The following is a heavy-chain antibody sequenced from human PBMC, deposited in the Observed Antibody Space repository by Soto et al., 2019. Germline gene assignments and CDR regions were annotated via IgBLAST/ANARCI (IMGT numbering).Heavy chain of an antibody. J-gene: IGHJ6*03. Sequence: EVQLVESGGALVQPGRSLRLSCAASGFTFDDYAMHWVRQAPGKGLEWVSGISWNGRSKAYAASVEGRSTISRDSASNSMYLQMDSLRSESTAVYYCAKDGVSLVYFYYMEVWGKGTTVTVSS. CDR1: GFTFDDYA. V-gene: IGHV3-9*01. CDR3: AKDGVSLVYFYYMEV. CDR2: ISWNGRSK. D-gene: IGHD3-9*01.